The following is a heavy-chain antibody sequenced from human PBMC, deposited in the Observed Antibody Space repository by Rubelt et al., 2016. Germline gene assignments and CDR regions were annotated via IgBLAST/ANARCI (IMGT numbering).Heavy chain of an antibody. Sequence: SRGGLVQPGGSLRVSCAASGFTFSRYAMSWVRQAPGKGLEWVSYIGPSGRTIYYADSVKGRFTISRDNAKNSLYLQMHSLRAEDTAVYYCARVMGGSAVLFDYWGQGTLVTVSS. CDR2: IGPSGRTI. CDR3: ARVMGGSAVLFDY. CDR1: GFTFSRYA. D-gene: IGHD3-10*01. J-gene: IGHJ4*02. V-gene: IGHV3-48*01.